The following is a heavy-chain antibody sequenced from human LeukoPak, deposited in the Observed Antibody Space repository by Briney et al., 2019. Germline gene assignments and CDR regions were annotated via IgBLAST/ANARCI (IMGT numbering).Heavy chain of an antibody. CDR1: GFTFSNAW. CDR3: TTDRYGDYFDY. V-gene: IGHV3-15*01. Sequence: GGSLRLSCAASGFTFSNAWMSWVRQAPGKGLEWVGRIKSKTDGGTTDYAAPVKGRFTISRDDSKNTLYLQMNSLKIEDTAVYYCTTDRYGDYFDYWGQGTLVTVSS. D-gene: IGHD4-17*01. J-gene: IGHJ4*02. CDR2: IKSKTDGGTT.